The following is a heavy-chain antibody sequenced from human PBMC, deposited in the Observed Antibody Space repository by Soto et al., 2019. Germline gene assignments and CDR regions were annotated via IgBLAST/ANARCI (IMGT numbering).Heavy chain of an antibody. CDR2: ISAYNGNT. CDR3: ARVTRYSSSWYTVGDDYGMDV. V-gene: IGHV1-18*04. D-gene: IGHD6-13*01. J-gene: IGHJ6*02. Sequence: AVKVSCKASGYPFPVCGISWVRQAPGQGLEWMGWISAYNGNTNYAQKLQGRVTMTTDTSTSTAYMELRSLSSDDTAVYYCARVTRYSSSWYTVGDDYGMDVWGQGTTVTVSS. CDR1: GYPFPVCG.